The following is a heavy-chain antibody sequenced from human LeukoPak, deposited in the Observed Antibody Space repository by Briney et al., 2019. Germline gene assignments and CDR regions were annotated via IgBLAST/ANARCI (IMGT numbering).Heavy chain of an antibody. CDR3: AKDGGGCSASSCSRLYLGYYYYYMDV. V-gene: IGHV3-23*01. CDR2: ISGNGAST. CDR1: GFTFSNYA. J-gene: IGHJ6*03. D-gene: IGHD2-15*01. Sequence: SGGSLRLSCAASGFTFSNYAMSWVRQVRGKGLEWISSISGNGASTYHADSVKGRFTISRDNSKNTLYLLMNSLRDEDTALYYCAKDGGGCSASSCSRLYLGYYYYYMDVWGKGTTVTVSS.